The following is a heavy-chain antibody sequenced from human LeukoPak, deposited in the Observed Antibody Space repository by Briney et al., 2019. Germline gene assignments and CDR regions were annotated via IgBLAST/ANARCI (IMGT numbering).Heavy chain of an antibody. J-gene: IGHJ4*02. CDR1: GFTFSSYS. V-gene: IGHV3-21*01. CDR3: ARDREYYDILTGYHNDY. D-gene: IGHD3-9*01. Sequence: GGSPRLSCAASGFTFSSYSMNWVRQAPGKGLEWVSSISSSSSYIYYADSVKGRFTISRDNAKNSLYLQMNSLRAEDTAVYYCARDREYYDILTGYHNDYWGQGTLVTVSS. CDR2: ISSSSSYI.